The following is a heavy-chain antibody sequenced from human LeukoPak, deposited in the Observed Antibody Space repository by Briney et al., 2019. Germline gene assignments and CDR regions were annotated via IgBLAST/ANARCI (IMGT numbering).Heavy chain of an antibody. D-gene: IGHD3-22*01. Sequence: GGSLRLSCTASGFTFGDYAMSWFRQAPGKGLEWVGRIKSKTDGGTTDYAAPVKGRFTISRDDSKNTLYLQMNSLKTEDTAVYYCTTDITMIVVVGRGQGTLVTVSS. CDR1: GFTFGDYA. V-gene: IGHV3-15*01. CDR3: TTDITMIVVVG. CDR2: IKSKTDGGTT. J-gene: IGHJ4*02.